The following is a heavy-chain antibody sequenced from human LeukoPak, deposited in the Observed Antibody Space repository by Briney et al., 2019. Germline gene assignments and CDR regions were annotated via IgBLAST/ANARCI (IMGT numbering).Heavy chain of an antibody. V-gene: IGHV1-18*01. D-gene: IGHD1-26*01. CDR3: ATDTVGATLRGFFDY. CDR2: INDYNGNT. CDR1: GYTFTSYG. J-gene: IGHJ4*02. Sequence: AAVKVSCKASGYTFTSYGISWGRQGPGQGQEWRGWINDYNGNTNYYQKLQDRVTITTDTDTSTTYMELRSLRSDDPAVYYYATDTVGATLRGFFDYWGQGTLVTVSS.